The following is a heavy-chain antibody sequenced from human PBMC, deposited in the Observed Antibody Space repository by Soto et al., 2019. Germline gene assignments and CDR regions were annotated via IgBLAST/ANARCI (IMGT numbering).Heavy chain of an antibody. D-gene: IGHD2-8*01. CDR3: ARDVEYIVLMVYANYGMDV. Sequence: ASVKVSCKASGYTFTGYYMHWVRQAPGQGLEWMGWINPNSGGTSYAQKFQGRVTMTRDTSISTAYMELSRLRSDDTAVYYCARDVEYIVLMVYANYGMDVWGQGTTVTVSS. CDR1: GYTFTGYY. V-gene: IGHV1-2*02. J-gene: IGHJ6*02. CDR2: INPNSGGT.